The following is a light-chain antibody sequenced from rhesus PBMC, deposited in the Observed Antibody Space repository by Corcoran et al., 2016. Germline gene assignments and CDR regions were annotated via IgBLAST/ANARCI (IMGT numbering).Light chain of an antibody. CDR3: QEYSSPPFT. CDR1: QRASSY. V-gene: IGKV3-53*02. J-gene: IGKJ3*01. Sequence: VILTQSPATLSLSPGERATLSCRASQRASSYLAWYQQQPGPAPKLLIYGASSRATGTPDRFSGSGSGTEFTLTISSLGPEDSAVYYYQEYSSPPFTFGPGTRL. CDR2: GAS.